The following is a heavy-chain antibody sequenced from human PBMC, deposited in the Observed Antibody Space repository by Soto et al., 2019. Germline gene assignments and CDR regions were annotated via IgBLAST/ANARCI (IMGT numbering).Heavy chain of an antibody. CDR1: GYTFTSYW. D-gene: IGHD2-2*01. V-gene: IGHV5-51*01. CDR3: ASLSRYCSSTSCPERDYYYGMDV. J-gene: IGHJ6*02. CDR2: IYPGDADT. Sequence: GESLKISCKGSGYTFTSYWIGWLRQMPGKGLEWMGIIYPGDADTRYRPSFQGQVTISADKSISTAYLQWSSMKGSDTAMYYCASLSRYCSSTSCPERDYYYGMDVWGQGTTVTVSS.